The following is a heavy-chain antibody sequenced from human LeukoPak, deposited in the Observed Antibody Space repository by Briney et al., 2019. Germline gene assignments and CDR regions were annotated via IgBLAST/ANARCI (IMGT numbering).Heavy chain of an antibody. CDR2: ISAYNGNT. J-gene: IGHJ5*02. CDR3: ARGLGGYCSGGSCYGIIRFDP. Sequence: ASVKVSRKASGYTFTSYGISWVRQAPGQGLEWMGWISAYNGNTNYAQKLQGRVTITRNTSISTAYMELSSLRSEDTAVYYCARGLGGYCSGGSCYGIIRFDPWGQGTLVTVSS. CDR1: GYTFTSYG. V-gene: IGHV1-18*01. D-gene: IGHD2-15*01.